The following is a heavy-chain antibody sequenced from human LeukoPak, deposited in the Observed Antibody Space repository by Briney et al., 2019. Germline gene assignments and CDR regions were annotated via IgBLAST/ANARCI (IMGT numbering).Heavy chain of an antibody. CDR3: AREIVGEGNFDC. CDR1: GFTFSNYG. J-gene: IGHJ4*02. CDR2: IWHDGSNI. Sequence: GGSLRLSCETSGFTFSNYGMHWVRQTPGKGLEWVAAIWHDGSNIFYADSVKGRFTISRDKSKNTLFLQMNSLRAEDTALYYCAREIVGEGNFDCWGQGTLVTVSS. D-gene: IGHD2-15*01. V-gene: IGHV3-33*01.